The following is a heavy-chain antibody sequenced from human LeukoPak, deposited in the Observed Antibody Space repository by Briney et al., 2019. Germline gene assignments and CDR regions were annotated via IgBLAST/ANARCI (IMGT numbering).Heavy chain of an antibody. CDR1: GGSFNYY. CDR3: AKSLYCGDDCF. CDR2: INHSGIT. V-gene: IGHV4-34*01. J-gene: IGHJ3*01. D-gene: IGHD2-21*02. Sequence: SETLSLTCAVYGGSFNYYWSWIRQPPGKGLEWIGEINHSGITKYNPSLKSRVSISVDTSKNQFSLRLSSVTAADTAIYYCAKSLYCGDDCFWGPGTMVTVSS.